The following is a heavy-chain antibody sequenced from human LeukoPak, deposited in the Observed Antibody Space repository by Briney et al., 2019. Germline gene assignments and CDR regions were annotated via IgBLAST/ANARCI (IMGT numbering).Heavy chain of an antibody. CDR2: ISGSGGST. CDR1: GFTFSSYA. D-gene: IGHD6-13*01. CDR3: AKDSSSWYSFDY. J-gene: IGHJ4*02. Sequence: GGSLRLSCAASGFTFSSYAMSWVRQAPGKGLEWVSAISGSGGSTYYADSVKGRFTIPRDNSKNTLYLQMNSLRAEDTAVYYCAKDSSSWYSFDYWGQGTLVTVSS. V-gene: IGHV3-23*01.